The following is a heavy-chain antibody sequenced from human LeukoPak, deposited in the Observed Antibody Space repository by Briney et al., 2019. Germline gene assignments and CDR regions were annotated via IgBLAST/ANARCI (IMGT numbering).Heavy chain of an antibody. CDR3: ARGRDYDILTGYYTGFFSFVY. D-gene: IGHD3-9*01. Sequence: PSETLSLTCAVYGGSFSGYHWSWIRQPPGKGLEWIGEINHSGSTNYNPSLKSRVTISVDTSKNQFSLKLSSVTAADTAVYYCARGRDYDILTGYYTGFFSFVYWGQGTLVTVSS. CDR1: GGSFSGYH. V-gene: IGHV4-34*01. CDR2: INHSGST. J-gene: IGHJ4*02.